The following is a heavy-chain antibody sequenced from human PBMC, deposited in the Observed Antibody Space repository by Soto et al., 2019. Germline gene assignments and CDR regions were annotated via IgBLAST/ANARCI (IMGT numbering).Heavy chain of an antibody. CDR2: VNPSGGST. Sequence: QVQLVQSGAEVKKPGASEKVSCKASGSTFTTYYIHWVRQAPGQGLDWMGFVNPSGGSTTYAQEFQGRVAMTRDTSTTTVYMELSSLRSEDTAVYYCASSYAASGYCPDWGQGSLVTVSS. D-gene: IGHD3-22*01. J-gene: IGHJ4*02. CDR1: GSTFTTYY. V-gene: IGHV1-46*01. CDR3: ASSYAASGYCPD.